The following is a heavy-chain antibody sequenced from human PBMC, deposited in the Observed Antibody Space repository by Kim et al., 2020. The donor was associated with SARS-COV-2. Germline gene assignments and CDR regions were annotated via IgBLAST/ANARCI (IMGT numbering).Heavy chain of an antibody. V-gene: IGHV4-30-4*01. J-gene: IGHJ5*02. CDR3: AREFLGEPTENSSNWFDP. CDR2: IYYSGST. CDR1: GGSISSGDYY. D-gene: IGHD3-10*01. Sequence: SETLSLTCTVSGGSISSGDYYWSWIRQPPGKGLEWIGYIYYSGSTYYNPSLKSRVTISVDTSKNQFSLKLSSVTAADTAVYYCAREFLGEPTENSSNWFDPWGQGTLVTVSS.